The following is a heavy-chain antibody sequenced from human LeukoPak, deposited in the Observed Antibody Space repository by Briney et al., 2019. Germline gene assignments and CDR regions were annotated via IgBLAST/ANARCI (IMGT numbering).Heavy chain of an antibody. Sequence: PSETLSLTCTVSGGSISSSSYYWGWIRQPPGKGLEWIGSIYYSGSTYYNPSLKSRVTISVDTSKNQFSLKLSSVAAADTAVYYCARRGVVPAAYPDYWGQGTLVTVSS. CDR2: IYYSGST. CDR3: ARRGVVPAAYPDY. CDR1: GGSISSSSYY. V-gene: IGHV4-39*01. J-gene: IGHJ4*02. D-gene: IGHD2-2*01.